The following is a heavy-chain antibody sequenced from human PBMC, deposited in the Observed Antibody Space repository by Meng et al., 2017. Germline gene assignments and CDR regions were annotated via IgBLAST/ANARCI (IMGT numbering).Heavy chain of an antibody. Sequence: QGRLQDVGPGRVQRSGPPSSTSAVSGASISSSNWWSWVRQPPGKGLEGIGEIYHSGSTNYNPSLKSRVTISVDKSKNQFSLKLSSVTAADTAVYYCAGSEVPYYYYGMDVWGQGTTVTVSS. CDR3: AGSEVPYYYYGMDV. J-gene: IGHJ6*02. CDR1: GASISSSNW. V-gene: IGHV4-4*02. D-gene: IGHD3-10*01. CDR2: IYHSGST.